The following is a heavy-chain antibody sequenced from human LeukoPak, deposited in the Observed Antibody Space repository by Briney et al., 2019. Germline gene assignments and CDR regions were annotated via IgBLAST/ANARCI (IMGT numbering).Heavy chain of an antibody. V-gene: IGHV3-23*01. CDR3: AKGSNNWVAYYFDY. CDR1: GFTFSSYA. J-gene: IGHJ4*02. Sequence: GGSLRLSCAASGFTFSSYAMSWVRQAPGEGLEGVSTISGSGGSTYYADSVKGRFTISRDNSKNTLYLQMNSLRAEDTAVYYCAKGSNNWVAYYFDYWGQGTLVTVSS. CDR2: ISGSGGST. D-gene: IGHD1-1*01.